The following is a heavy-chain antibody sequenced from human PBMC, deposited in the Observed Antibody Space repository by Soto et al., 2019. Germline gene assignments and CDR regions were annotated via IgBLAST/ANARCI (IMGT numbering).Heavy chain of an antibody. CDR3: AKDRARYCGGGSCYSIFDY. Sequence: QVQLVESGGGVVQPGRSLRLSCAASGFTFSSYGMHWVRQAPGKGLEWVAVISYDGSNKYYADSVKGRFTISRDNSKNTLYLLMNSLRAEDTAVYYCAKDRARYCGGGSCYSIFDYWGQGTLDTVSS. J-gene: IGHJ4*02. V-gene: IGHV3-30*18. CDR1: GFTFSSYG. CDR2: ISYDGSNK. D-gene: IGHD2-15*01.